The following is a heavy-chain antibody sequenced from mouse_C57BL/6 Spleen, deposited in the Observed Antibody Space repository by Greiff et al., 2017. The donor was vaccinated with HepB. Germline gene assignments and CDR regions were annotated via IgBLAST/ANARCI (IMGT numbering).Heavy chain of an antibody. CDR3: ARPITTVVADYFDY. CDR2: IHPNSGST. D-gene: IGHD1-1*01. Sequence: QVQLQQPGAELVKPGASVKLSCKASGYTFTSYWMHWVKQRPGQGLEWIGMIHPNSGSTNYNEKFKSKATLTVDKSSSTAYMQLSSLTSEDSAVYYCARPITTVVADYFDYWGQSTTLTVSS. V-gene: IGHV1-64*01. J-gene: IGHJ2*01. CDR1: GYTFTSYW.